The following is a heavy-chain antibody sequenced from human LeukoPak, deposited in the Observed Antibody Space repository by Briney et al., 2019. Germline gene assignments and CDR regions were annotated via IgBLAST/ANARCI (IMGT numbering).Heavy chain of an antibody. Sequence: SETLSLTCSVSGGSIRGYYWSWIRQPPGKGLEWIGYISDSGTTNYNPSLKSRVTISVDTSKNQFSLKLSSVTAADTAVYYCARYYDRSGSPDYWGQGTLVTVSS. CDR3: ARYYDRSGSPDY. D-gene: IGHD3-22*01. V-gene: IGHV4-59*01. CDR2: ISDSGTT. J-gene: IGHJ4*02. CDR1: GGSIRGYY.